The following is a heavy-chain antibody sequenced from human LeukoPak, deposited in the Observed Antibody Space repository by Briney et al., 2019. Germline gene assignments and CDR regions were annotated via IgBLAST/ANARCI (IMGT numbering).Heavy chain of an antibody. D-gene: IGHD3-22*01. J-gene: IGHJ4*02. Sequence: ASVKGSCQASGGTFSSYAISWGRQATGQGLEWMGGIIPIFGTANYAQKFQGRVTITADESTSTAYMELSSLRSEDTAVYYCASYYYDSSGYYYYSDYWGQGTLVTVSS. CDR2: IIPIFGTA. CDR1: GGTFSSYA. V-gene: IGHV1-69*13. CDR3: ASYYYDSSGYYYYSDY.